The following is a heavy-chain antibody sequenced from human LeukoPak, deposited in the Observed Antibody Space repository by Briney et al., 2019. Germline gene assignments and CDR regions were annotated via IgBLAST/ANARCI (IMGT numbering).Heavy chain of an antibody. J-gene: IGHJ4*02. CDR2: INHDGTT. D-gene: IGHD6-13*01. CDR1: GGSFKSYC. CDR3: ARGPISSSFSY. Sequence: PSETLSLTCAVYGGSFKSYCWSWIRQPPGKGLEWIGEINHDGTTNYTPSLKSRVTISTDTSKNQFSLKLSSVTAADTAVYYCARGPISSSFSYWGQGTLVTVSS. V-gene: IGHV4-34*01.